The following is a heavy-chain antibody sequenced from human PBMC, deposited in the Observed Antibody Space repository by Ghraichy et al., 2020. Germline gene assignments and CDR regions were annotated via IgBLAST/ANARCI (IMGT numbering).Heavy chain of an antibody. J-gene: IGHJ6*02. CDR1: GFTFGSYS. D-gene: IGHD4-23*01. CDR3: GRASRVVRFFYYDGMDV. V-gene: IGHV3-48*02. Sequence: GGSLRLSCVGSGFTFGSYSMNWVRQSPGKGLEWGSYITSSSRTKSYADSVKGRFTISRDNAQNSLYLQMNSLRDEDTAVYYCGRASRVVRFFYYDGMDVWGQGTTVTVSS. CDR2: ITSSSRTK.